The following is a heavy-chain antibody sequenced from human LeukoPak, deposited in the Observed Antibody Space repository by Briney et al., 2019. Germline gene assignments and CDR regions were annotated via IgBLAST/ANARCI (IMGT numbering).Heavy chain of an antibody. D-gene: IGHD6-6*01. CDR2: ISSSSSSNI. CDR1: GFTFSTSS. J-gene: IGHJ4*02. CDR3: AEDLPYSSSSGCDY. V-gene: IGHV3-48*02. Sequence: GGSLRLSCAASGFTFSTSSMNWVRQAPGKGLEWISYISSSSSSNIYYADSVKGRFTISRDNARNSLYLQMNSLRDEDTAVYYCAEDLPYSSSSGCDYWGQGTLVTVSS.